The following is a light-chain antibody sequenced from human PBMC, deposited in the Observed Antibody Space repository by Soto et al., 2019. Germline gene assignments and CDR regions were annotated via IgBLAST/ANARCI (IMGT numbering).Light chain of an antibody. Sequence: EIVMTQSPATLSVSPGGRAALSCRASQSVSSNLAWYQQKPGQAPRLLIYAASSRATGSPDRFSGSGSGTEFTLTISSLQSEDFAVYYCQQYKNWPPITFGQGTRLEIK. CDR1: QSVSSN. CDR3: QQYKNWPPIT. V-gene: IGKV3D-15*01. CDR2: AAS. J-gene: IGKJ5*01.